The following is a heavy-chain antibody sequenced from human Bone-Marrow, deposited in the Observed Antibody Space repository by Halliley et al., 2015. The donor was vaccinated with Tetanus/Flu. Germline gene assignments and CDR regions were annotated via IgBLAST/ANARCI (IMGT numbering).Heavy chain of an antibody. CDR2: IHHSGTT. D-gene: IGHD3-10*01. CDR3: ARRGLSFDS. J-gene: IGHJ4*02. Sequence: KGLEWLGFIHHSGTTYFSPSLESRGTFSLATSKNQFSLSLHSITVADSAVYYCARRGLSFDSWGQGTLVTVSS. V-gene: IGHV4-31*02.